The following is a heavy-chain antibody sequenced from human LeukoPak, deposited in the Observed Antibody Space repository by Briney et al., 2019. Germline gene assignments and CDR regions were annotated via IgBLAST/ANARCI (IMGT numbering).Heavy chain of an antibody. J-gene: IGHJ4*02. Sequence: GASVKVSCKASGYTFTSYGISWVRQAPGQGLEWMGWISAYNGNTNYAQKLQGRVTMTTDTPTSTAYMELRSLRSDDTAVYYCARDLYCSSTSCSDYFDYWGQGTLVTVSS. V-gene: IGHV1-18*01. CDR3: ARDLYCSSTSCSDYFDY. D-gene: IGHD2-2*01. CDR2: ISAYNGNT. CDR1: GYTFTSYG.